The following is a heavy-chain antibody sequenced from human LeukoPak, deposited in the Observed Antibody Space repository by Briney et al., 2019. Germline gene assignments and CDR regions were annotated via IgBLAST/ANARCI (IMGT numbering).Heavy chain of an antibody. CDR2: INTDGSST. J-gene: IGHJ4*02. V-gene: IGHV3-74*01. CDR3: ARVQNNYGDYEGTDY. Sequence: GGSLRLSCAASGFTFSSYWMHWVRQAPGKGLVWVSRINTDGSSTSYADSVKGRFTISRDNAKNTLYLQMNSLRAEDTAVYYCARVQNNYGDYEGTDYWGQGTLVIVSS. CDR1: GFTFSSYW. D-gene: IGHD4-17*01.